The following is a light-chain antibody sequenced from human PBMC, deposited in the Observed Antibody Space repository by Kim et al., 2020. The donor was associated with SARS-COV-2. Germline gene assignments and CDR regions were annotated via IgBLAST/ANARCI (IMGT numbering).Light chain of an antibody. V-gene: IGLV2-18*02. Sequence: QSVPTSCTGTSSAVGTYSRVSWYQQSPGTAPKLLIYEVNDRPSGVPDRFSGSKSGNTASLTISGLQAGDEADYYCSSYTSSNIYVFGTGTKVTVL. J-gene: IGLJ1*01. CDR2: EVN. CDR3: SSYTSSNIYV. CDR1: SSAVGTYSR.